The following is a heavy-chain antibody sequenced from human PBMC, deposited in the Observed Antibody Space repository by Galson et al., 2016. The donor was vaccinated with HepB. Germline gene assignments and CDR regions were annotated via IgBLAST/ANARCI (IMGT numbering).Heavy chain of an antibody. CDR1: GGSISSQH. J-gene: IGHJ5*02. CDR2: KSYTVVT. D-gene: IGHD5-12*01. Sequence: SETLSLTCTVSGGSISSQHYSWIRQPPGKGLEWIRDKSYTVVTYYSPSLKGRVPISVDTSNNQLSLRLTSVTAADTAVYYCATAIPGYGGFPSWGQGTLVTVSS. V-gene: IGHV4-59*11. CDR3: ATAIPGYGGFPS.